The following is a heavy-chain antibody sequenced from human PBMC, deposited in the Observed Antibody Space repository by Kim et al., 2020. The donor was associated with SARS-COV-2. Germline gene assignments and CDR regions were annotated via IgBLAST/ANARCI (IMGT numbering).Heavy chain of an antibody. CDR1: GFTFSSYS. CDR3: AREQPSVGPLRFLEWPTWGMDV. J-gene: IGHJ6*02. V-gene: IGHV3-21*01. D-gene: IGHD3-3*01. Sequence: GGSLRLSCAASGFTFSSYSMNWVRQAPGKGLEWVSSISSSSSYIYYADSVKGRFTISRDNAKNSLYLQRNSLRAEDTAVYYCAREQPSVGPLRFLEWPTWGMDVGGRGTTVTVSS. CDR2: ISSSSSYI.